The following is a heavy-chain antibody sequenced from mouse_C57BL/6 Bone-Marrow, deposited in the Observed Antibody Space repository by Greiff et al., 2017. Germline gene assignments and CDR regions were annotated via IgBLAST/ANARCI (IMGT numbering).Heavy chain of an antibody. J-gene: IGHJ1*03. CDR3: ARARPSYGSSHWYFDV. D-gene: IGHD1-1*01. Sequence: QVQLQQSGPELVRPGVSVKISCKGSGYTFTDYAMHWVKQSHAKSLEWIGVISTYYGDASYNQKFKDKATMTVDKSSSTAYMELTRLTSEDSAVYYCARARPSYGSSHWYFDVWGTGTTVTVSS. CDR1: GYTFTDYA. V-gene: IGHV1-67*01. CDR2: ISTYYGDA.